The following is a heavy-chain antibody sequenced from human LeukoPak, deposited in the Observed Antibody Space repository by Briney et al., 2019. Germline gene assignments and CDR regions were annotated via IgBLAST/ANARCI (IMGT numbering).Heavy chain of an antibody. Sequence: GRSLRLSCEGSGFTFDDYVMHWVRQAPGKGLEWVSGISWNSGSIDYADSVKGRFTVSRDNAKNSLYLQMKSLRVEDTALYYCAKGPGLCSGGSCPSYGMDVWGQGTTVTVSS. CDR2: ISWNSGSI. CDR1: GFTFDDYV. J-gene: IGHJ6*02. D-gene: IGHD2-15*01. CDR3: AKGPGLCSGGSCPSYGMDV. V-gene: IGHV3-9*01.